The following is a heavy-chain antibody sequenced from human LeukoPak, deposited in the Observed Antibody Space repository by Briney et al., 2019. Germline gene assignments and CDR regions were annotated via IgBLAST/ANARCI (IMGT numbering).Heavy chain of an antibody. Sequence: ASVKVSCKASGGTFSSYAISWVRQAPGQGLEWMGGIIPIFGTANYAQKFQGRVTITTDESTSTAYMELSSLRSEDTAVYYCARDRRIGSTSWNFDYWGQGTLVTVSS. D-gene: IGHD2-2*01. J-gene: IGHJ4*02. V-gene: IGHV1-69*05. CDR3: ARDRRIGSTSWNFDY. CDR2: IIPIFGTA. CDR1: GGTFSSYA.